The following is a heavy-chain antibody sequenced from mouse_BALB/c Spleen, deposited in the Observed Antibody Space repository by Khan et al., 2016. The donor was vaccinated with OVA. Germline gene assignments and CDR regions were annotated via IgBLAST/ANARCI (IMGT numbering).Heavy chain of an antibody. CDR1: GYTFTTAG. J-gene: IGHJ4*01. V-gene: IGHV9-4*02. CDR3: ARVPFGYAMDY. Sequence: QIQLVQSGPELKKPGETVRISCKASGYTFTTAGMQWVQKMPGKGLKWIGWINTHSGVPKYAEDFKGRFAFSLETSASTAYLQISNLKNEDTATYFCARVPFGYAMDYWGRGTTVTVSS. CDR2: INTHSGVP.